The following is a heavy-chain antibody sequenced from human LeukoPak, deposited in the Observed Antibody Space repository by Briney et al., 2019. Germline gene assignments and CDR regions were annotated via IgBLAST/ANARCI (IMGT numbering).Heavy chain of an antibody. J-gene: IGHJ6*02. D-gene: IGHD6-6*01. CDR2: IYYSGST. CDR1: GGSISSSSYY. CDR3: ARESIAPRPFIPSGWLNYYYCYGMDV. Sequence: SETLSLTCTVSGGSISSSSYYWGWIRQPPGKGLEWIGSIYYSGSTYYNPSLKSRVTISVDTSKNQFSLKLSSVTAADTAVYYCARESIAPRPFIPSGWLNYYYCYGMDVWGQGTTVTVSS. V-gene: IGHV4-39*07.